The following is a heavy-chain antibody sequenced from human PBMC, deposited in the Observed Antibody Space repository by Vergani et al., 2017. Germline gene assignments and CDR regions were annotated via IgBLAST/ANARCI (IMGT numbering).Heavy chain of an antibody. D-gene: IGHD6-6*01. CDR1: GGSISSYY. J-gene: IGHJ4*02. Sequence: QVQLQESGPGLVKPSETLSLTCTVSGGSISSYYWSWIRQPPGKGLEWIGYIYYSGSTNYNPSLKSRVTISVDTSKNQFSLKLSSLRSEDTAVYYCAGNTEYSSSSRRFQPTYWEADYWGQGTLVTVSS. CDR3: AGNTEYSSSSRRFQPTYWEADY. V-gene: IGHV4-59*01. CDR2: IYYSGST.